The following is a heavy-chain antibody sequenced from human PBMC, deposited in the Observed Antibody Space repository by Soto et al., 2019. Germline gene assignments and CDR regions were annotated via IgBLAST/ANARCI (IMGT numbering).Heavy chain of an antibody. CDR3: ARVRFGEWGYAMDV. J-gene: IGHJ6*02. CDR1: GFTFSSYS. D-gene: IGHD3-10*01. V-gene: IGHV3-21*01. Sequence: GGSLRLSCAASGFTFSSYSMNWVRQAPGKGLEWVSSISSSSSYIYYADSVKGRFTISRDNAKNSLYLQMNSLRAEDTAVYYCARVRFGEWGYAMDVWGQGTTVTV. CDR2: ISSSSSYI.